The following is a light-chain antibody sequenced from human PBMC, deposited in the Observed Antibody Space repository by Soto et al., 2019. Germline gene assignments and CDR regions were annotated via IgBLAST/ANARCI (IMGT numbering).Light chain of an antibody. V-gene: IGLV2-14*01. CDR3: SSYTSSSTYV. CDR2: EVS. Sequence: QSALPQPASMSGSPGQSITISCTGTSSDVGGYNYVSWYQQHPGKAPKLMIYEVSNRPSGVSNRFSGSKSGNTASLTISGLQAEDEADYYCSSYTSSSTYVFGTGTKLTVL. CDR1: SSDVGGYNY. J-gene: IGLJ1*01.